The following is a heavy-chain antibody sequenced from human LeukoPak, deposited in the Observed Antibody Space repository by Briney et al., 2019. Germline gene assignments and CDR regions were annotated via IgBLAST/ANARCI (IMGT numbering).Heavy chain of an antibody. V-gene: IGHV4-59*01. CDR1: GGSISSYY. Sequence: SETLSLTCTVSGGSISSYYWSWIRQPPGKGLEWIGYIYYSGSTNYNPSLKSRVTISVDTSKNQFSPKLSSVTAADTAVYYCASTQLWFRELYFDYWGQGTLVTVSS. D-gene: IGHD3-10*01. CDR2: IYYSGST. J-gene: IGHJ4*02. CDR3: ASTQLWFRELYFDY.